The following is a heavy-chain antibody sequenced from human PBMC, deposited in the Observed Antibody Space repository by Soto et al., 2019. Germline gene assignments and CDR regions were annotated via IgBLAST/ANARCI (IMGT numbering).Heavy chain of an antibody. CDR2: ISSSSSTI. CDR3: ARDGGYCSSTSCRNNYGMDV. Sequence: LRLSCAASGFTFSSYSMNWVRQGPGKGLEWVSYISSSSSTIYYADSVKGRSTISRDNAKNSLYLQMNSLRDEDTAVYYCARDGGYCSSTSCRNNYGMDVWGQGTTVTVSS. V-gene: IGHV3-48*02. J-gene: IGHJ6*02. CDR1: GFTFSSYS. D-gene: IGHD2-2*01.